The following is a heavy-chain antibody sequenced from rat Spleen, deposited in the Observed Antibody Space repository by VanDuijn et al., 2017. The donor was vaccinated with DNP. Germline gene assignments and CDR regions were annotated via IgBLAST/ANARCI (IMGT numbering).Heavy chain of an antibody. Sequence: QVELKESGLGLVQPSQTLSLTCTVPGVSLISTSVSWIRQPPGKGLEWMGVIWSNGDTEYNSGIKSRLCISRDTSKSQVFLKMNSLQTADTGMYFCARHYNSGFDYWGHGLMVTVSS. CDR3: ARHYNSGFDY. V-gene: IGHV2-47*01. D-gene: IGHD4-3*01. CDR2: IWSNGDT. CDR1: GVSLISTS. J-gene: IGHJ2*01.